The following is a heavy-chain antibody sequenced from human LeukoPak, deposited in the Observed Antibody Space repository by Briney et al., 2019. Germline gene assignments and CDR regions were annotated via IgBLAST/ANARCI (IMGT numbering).Heavy chain of an antibody. V-gene: IGHV3-74*01. D-gene: IGHD5-12*01. CDR1: GFPFSGDW. CDR3: ARSASGYDA. CDR2: IDDDGAGT. J-gene: IGHJ5*02. Sequence: GGSLRLSCAASGFPFSGDWMHWVRQAPGKGLVWVSRIDDDGAGTTYADSVKGRFTISRDDAKNTLYLQMNSLRVEDTAVYYCARSASGYDAWGQGTLVTVSS.